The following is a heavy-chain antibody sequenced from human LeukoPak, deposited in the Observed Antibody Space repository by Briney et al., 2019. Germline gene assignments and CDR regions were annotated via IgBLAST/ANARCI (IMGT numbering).Heavy chain of an antibody. Sequence: AGGSLRLSCAASGFTFSSYAMHWVRQAPGKGLEWVAVISYDGSNKYYADSVKGRFTISRDNSKNTLYLQMNSLRAEDTAVYYCARPYDSSGYYDYWGQGTLVTVSS. CDR3: ARPYDSSGYYDY. V-gene: IGHV3-30*04. CDR2: ISYDGSNK. J-gene: IGHJ4*02. D-gene: IGHD3-22*01. CDR1: GFTFSSYA.